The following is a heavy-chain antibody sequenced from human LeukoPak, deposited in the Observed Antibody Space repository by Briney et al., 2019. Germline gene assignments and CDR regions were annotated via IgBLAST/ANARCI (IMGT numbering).Heavy chain of an antibody. D-gene: IGHD3-22*01. CDR3: AKVLPGAYYDSTGYYLPLDS. J-gene: IGHJ4*02. V-gene: IGHV3-43*02. CDR2: ISGDGGGK. Sequence: PGGPLRLSCAASGFPFDDYAMQWVGLAPGKGLEWVSLISGDGGGKPYVDSVKGRFTISRDNSENSLYLRMNTLRTKNTALYYCAKVLPGAYYDSTGYYLPLDSWGQGTLVIVSS. CDR1: GFPFDDYA.